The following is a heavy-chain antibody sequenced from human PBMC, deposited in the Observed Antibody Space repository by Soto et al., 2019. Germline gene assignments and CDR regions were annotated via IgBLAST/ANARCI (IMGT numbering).Heavy chain of an antibody. Sequence: EVQLLESGGGLVQPGGSLRLSCAASGFTFSSYAMNWVRQAPGKGLEWVSVISGSGDSTYYADSVKGRFTISRDNSKSTLYLQMNSLRAEDTAVYYCARRGSGRYYDYWGQGTLVTVSS. V-gene: IGHV3-23*01. CDR2: ISGSGDST. J-gene: IGHJ4*02. D-gene: IGHD1-26*01. CDR1: GFTFSSYA. CDR3: ARRGSGRYYDY.